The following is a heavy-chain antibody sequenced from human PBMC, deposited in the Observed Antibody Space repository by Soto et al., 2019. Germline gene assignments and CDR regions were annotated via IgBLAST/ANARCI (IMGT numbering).Heavy chain of an antibody. V-gene: IGHV4-4*07. Sequence: QVHLQESGPGLVKPSETLSLTCTVSGGSISAFYWNWIRQPAGKGLEWIGRIYMSGTTTYNPSLQSRVTMSVDTSKRQFSLKLNSVTTADTAVYYCARRPSTSSIGTFDFWGLGTRVTVSS. D-gene: IGHD6-6*01. J-gene: IGHJ3*01. CDR2: IYMSGTT. CDR3: ARRPSTSSIGTFDF. CDR1: GGSISAFY.